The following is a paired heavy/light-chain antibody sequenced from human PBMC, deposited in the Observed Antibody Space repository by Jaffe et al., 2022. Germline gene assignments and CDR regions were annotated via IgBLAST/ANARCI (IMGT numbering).Light chain of an antibody. V-gene: IGLV1-44*01. J-gene: IGLJ1*01. CDR2: SNN. CDR3: AAWDDSLNGLYV. CDR1: SSNIGSNT. Sequence: QSVLTQPPSASGTPGQRVTISCSGSSSNIGSNTVNWYQQLPGTAPKLLIYSNNQRPSGVPDRFSGSKSGTSASLAISGLQSEDEADYYCAAWDDSLNGLYVFGTGTKVTVL.
Heavy chain of an antibody. J-gene: IGHJ4*02. CDR2: IYTSGST. D-gene: IGHD3-9*01. V-gene: IGHV4-61*02. CDR1: GGSISSGSYY. Sequence: QVQLQESGPGLVKPSQTLSLTCTVSGGSISSGSYYWSWIRQPAGKGLEWIGRIYTSGSTNYNPSLKSRVTISVDTSKNQFSLKLSSVTAADTAVYYCARFVAYYDILTGYHTQYYFDYWGQGTLVTVSS. CDR3: ARFVAYYDILTGYHTQYYFDY.